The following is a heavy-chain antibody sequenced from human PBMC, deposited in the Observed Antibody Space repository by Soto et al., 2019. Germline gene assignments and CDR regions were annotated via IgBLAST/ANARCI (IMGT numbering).Heavy chain of an antibody. CDR1: GYIFNSFG. D-gene: IGHD2-2*01. Sequence: QVQLVQSGGEVKKPGASVKVSCKASGYIFNSFGISWVRQAPGQGLEWMGWISAYTGNTKYAQNFQGRVTMTTDTSTSTAYMELSSLRSEDTAVYYCARERVLVPAASGYYYYGMDVWGQGTTVTVSS. J-gene: IGHJ6*02. CDR2: ISAYTGNT. V-gene: IGHV1-18*01. CDR3: ARERVLVPAASGYYYYGMDV.